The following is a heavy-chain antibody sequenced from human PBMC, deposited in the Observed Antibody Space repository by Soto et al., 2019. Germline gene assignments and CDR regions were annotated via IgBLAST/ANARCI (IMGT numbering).Heavy chain of an antibody. CDR1: GYSFTRNW. D-gene: IGHD6-19*01. CDR2: IDPRDPST. V-gene: IGHV5-10-1*01. Sequence: PGESLKISCKGSGYSFTRNWITWVRQMPGKGLEWMGRIDPRDPSTDYSPSFQGHVTISADKSISTAYLQRSSLKASDSAIYFCARGHGWVDYWGQGTLVTVSS. J-gene: IGHJ4*02. CDR3: ARGHGWVDY.